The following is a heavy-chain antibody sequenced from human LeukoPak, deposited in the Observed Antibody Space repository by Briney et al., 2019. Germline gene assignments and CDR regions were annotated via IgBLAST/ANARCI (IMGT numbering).Heavy chain of an antibody. CDR1: GGTFSSYA. J-gene: IGHJ4*02. Sequence: GSSVKVSCRASGGTFSSYAISWVRQAPGQGLEWMGRIIPILGIANYAQKFQGRVTITADKSTSTAYMELSSLRSEDTAVYYCARSTAAAGIDYWGQGTLVTVSS. D-gene: IGHD6-13*01. CDR3: ARSTAAAGIDY. V-gene: IGHV1-69*04. CDR2: IIPILGIA.